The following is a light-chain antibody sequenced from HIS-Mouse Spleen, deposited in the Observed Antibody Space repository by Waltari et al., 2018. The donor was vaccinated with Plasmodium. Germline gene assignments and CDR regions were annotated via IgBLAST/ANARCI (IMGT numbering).Light chain of an antibody. CDR3: CSYAGSYTYV. J-gene: IGLJ1*01. V-gene: IGLV2-11*01. CDR2: DVS. CDR1: RSEAGGYNY. Sequence: QSALTQPRSVSGSPGQSVTISCTGTRSEAGGYNYVFWYQQHPGKAPKLMIYDVSKRPSGVPDRFSGSKSGNTASLTISGLQAEDEADYYCCSYAGSYTYVFGTGTKVTVL.